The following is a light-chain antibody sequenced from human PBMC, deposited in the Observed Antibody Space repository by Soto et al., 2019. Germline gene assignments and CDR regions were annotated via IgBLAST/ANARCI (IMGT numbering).Light chain of an antibody. CDR1: SGDVGGYKF. Sequence: QSALTQPAYVSGSPGQSITNYCTGTSGDVGGYKFVSWYQQHPGKALKLMIHEVSKRHSRVSSRFSGSKSGNTASLTISGLQPEDEAEYFCGSHTGNVYVFGNVTKLTDL. V-gene: IGLV2-14*01. CDR3: GSHTGNVYV. J-gene: IGLJ1*01. CDR2: EVS.